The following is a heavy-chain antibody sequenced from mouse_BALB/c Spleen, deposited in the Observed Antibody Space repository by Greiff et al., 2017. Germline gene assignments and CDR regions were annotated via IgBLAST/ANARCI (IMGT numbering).Heavy chain of an antibody. CDR2: ISSGGGST. CDR3: ARHRYDYDGYYAMDY. D-gene: IGHD2-4*01. CDR1: GFAFSSYD. V-gene: IGHV5-12-1*01. J-gene: IGHJ4*01. Sequence: EVQVVESGGGLVKPGGSLKLSCAASGFAFSSYDMSWVRQTPEKRLEWVAYISSGGGSTYYPDTVKGRFTISRDNAKNTLYLQMSSLKSEDTAMYYCARHRYDYDGYYAMDYWGQGTSVTVSS.